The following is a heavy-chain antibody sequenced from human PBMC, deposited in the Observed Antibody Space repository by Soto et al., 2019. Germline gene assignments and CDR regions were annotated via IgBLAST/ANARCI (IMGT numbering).Heavy chain of an antibody. V-gene: IGHV2-5*02. CDR1: GFSLSTSGVG. J-gene: IGHJ4*02. D-gene: IGHD6-6*01. Sequence: QITLKESGPTLVKPTQTLTLTCTFSGFSLSTSGVGVGWIRQPPGKALEWLALIYWDDDKRYSPSLKSRLTIXKXXSKNQVVLTMTNMDPVDTATYYFAHSPPYSSSLDYWGQGTLVTVSS. CDR3: AHSPPYSSSLDY. CDR2: IYWDDDK.